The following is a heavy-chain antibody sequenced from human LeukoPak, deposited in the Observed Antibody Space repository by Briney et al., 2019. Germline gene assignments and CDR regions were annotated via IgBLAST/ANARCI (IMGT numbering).Heavy chain of an antibody. CDR2: ISYDGSNK. V-gene: IGHV3-30-3*01. D-gene: IGHD3-3*01. CDR3: AKDDHHYDFWSGYYKGLDY. CDR1: GFTFSSYA. Sequence: GRSLRLSCAASGFTFSSYAMHWVRQAPGKGLEWVAVISYDGSNKYYADSVKGRFTISRDNSKNTLYLQMNSLRAEDTAVYYCAKDDHHYDFWSGYYKGLDYWGQGTLVTVSS. J-gene: IGHJ4*02.